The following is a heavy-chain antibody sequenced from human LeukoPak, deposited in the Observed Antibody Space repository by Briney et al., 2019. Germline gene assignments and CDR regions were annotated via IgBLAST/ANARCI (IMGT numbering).Heavy chain of an antibody. J-gene: IGHJ3*02. CDR1: GGSISSGDYY. D-gene: IGHD3-3*01. CDR3: ASGYDFWSGYYEGIFDI. V-gene: IGHV4-30-4*08. CDR2: IYYSGST. Sequence: PSATLSLTCTVSGGSISSGDYYWSWIRQPPGKGLEWIGYIYYSGSTYYNPSLKSRVTISVDTSKNQFSLELSSVTAADTAVYYCASGYDFWSGYYEGIFDIWGQGTMVTVSS.